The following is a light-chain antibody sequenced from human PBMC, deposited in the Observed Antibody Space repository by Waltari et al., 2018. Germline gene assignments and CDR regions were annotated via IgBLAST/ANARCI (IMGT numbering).Light chain of an antibody. J-gene: IGLJ2*01. Sequence: QSVLTQPPSGSGTPGQRVTIPCSGSSPNIGSNYVYWYQQLPGTAPRLLIYRNNQRPSGVPDRFSGSKSGTSASLAISGLRSDDEADYYCAAWDDTLSGVVFGGGTKLTVL. CDR2: RNN. V-gene: IGLV1-47*01. CDR3: AAWDDTLSGVV. CDR1: SPNIGSNY.